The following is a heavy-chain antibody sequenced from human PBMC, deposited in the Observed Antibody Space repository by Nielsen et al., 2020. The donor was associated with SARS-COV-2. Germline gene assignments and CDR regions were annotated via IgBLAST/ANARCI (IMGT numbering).Heavy chain of an antibody. V-gene: IGHV1-46*01. CDR1: GYTFTSYY. D-gene: IGHD3-10*01. Sequence: ASVKVSCKASGYTFTSYYVHWVRQAPGQGLEWMGIINPRDDITRYAQKFQGRVTMTRDTSTSTVYMELSSLRSEDTAVYYCARPGVSGSSYYYYGMDVWGQGTTVTVSS. CDR3: ARPGVSGSSYYYYGMDV. J-gene: IGHJ6*02. CDR2: INPRDDIT.